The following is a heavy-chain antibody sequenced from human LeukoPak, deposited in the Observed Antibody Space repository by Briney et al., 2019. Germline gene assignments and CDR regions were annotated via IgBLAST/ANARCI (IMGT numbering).Heavy chain of an antibody. Sequence: GGSLRLSCAVSGFTFSSYGMHWVRQAPGKGLEWVAVIWYDGSNKYYADSVKGRFTISRDNSKNTLYLQMNSLRAEDTAVYYCAKGLIAAEYYFDYWGQGTLVTVSS. CDR2: IWYDGSNK. CDR1: GFTFSSYG. D-gene: IGHD6-13*01. V-gene: IGHV3-33*06. CDR3: AKGLIAAEYYFDY. J-gene: IGHJ4*02.